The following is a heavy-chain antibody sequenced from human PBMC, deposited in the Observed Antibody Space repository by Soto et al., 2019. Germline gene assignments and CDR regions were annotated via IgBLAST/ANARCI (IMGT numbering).Heavy chain of an antibody. CDR1: GFTFSSYS. Sequence: LRLSCAASGFTFSSYSMNWVRQAPGEGLEWVSSISSSSSYIYYADSVKGRFTISRDNAKNSLYLQMNSLRAEDTAVYYCARGRQRFLEWLLMKGGFDPWGQGTLVTVSS. CDR2: ISSSSSYI. CDR3: ARGRQRFLEWLLMKGGFDP. J-gene: IGHJ5*02. V-gene: IGHV3-21*01. D-gene: IGHD3-3*01.